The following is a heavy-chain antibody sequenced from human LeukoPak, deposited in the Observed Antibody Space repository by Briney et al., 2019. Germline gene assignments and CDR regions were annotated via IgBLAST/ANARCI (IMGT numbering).Heavy chain of an antibody. CDR1: GYSISSGYY. Sequence: PSETLSLTCAVSGYSISSGYYWGWIRQPPGKGLERTGSIYHSGSTYYNPSLKSRVTISVDTCKNQFSLKLSSVTAADTAVYYCARGRYDYVWGTYRHSGFDYWGQGTLVTVSS. CDR2: IYHSGST. D-gene: IGHD3-16*02. CDR3: ARGRYDYVWGTYRHSGFDY. V-gene: IGHV4-38-2*01. J-gene: IGHJ4*02.